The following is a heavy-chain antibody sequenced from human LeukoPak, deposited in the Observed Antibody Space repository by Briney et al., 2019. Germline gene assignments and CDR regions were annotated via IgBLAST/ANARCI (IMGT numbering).Heavy chain of an antibody. CDR2: ITNSGSGM. D-gene: IGHD3-22*01. Sequence: PGGSLRLSCAASGFTFSDYYMSWIRQAPGKGLEWVSYITNSGSGMYYTDSVKGRFTISRDNAKKSLYLQMNSLRAEDTAVYYCTKEGGDYYDSSGYLDYWGRGTLVTVSS. J-gene: IGHJ4*02. CDR3: TKEGGDYYDSSGYLDY. CDR1: GFTFSDYY. V-gene: IGHV3-11*04.